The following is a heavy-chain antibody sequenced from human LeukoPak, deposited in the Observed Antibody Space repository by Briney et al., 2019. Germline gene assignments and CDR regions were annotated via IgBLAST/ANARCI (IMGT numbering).Heavy chain of an antibody. CDR3: ARGHYYTDITFPLHY. J-gene: IGHJ4*02. CDR1: GYTFTSYY. V-gene: IGHV1-2*02. D-gene: IGHD3-22*01. Sequence: ASEKVSCKTSGYTFTSYYMHWVRQAPGQRLEWLGWMNPNSGATNYAQNFQGRVTMTRDTSITTAYMEMSRLRSDDTAVYYCARGHYYTDITFPLHYWGQGTLVTVSS. CDR2: MNPNSGAT.